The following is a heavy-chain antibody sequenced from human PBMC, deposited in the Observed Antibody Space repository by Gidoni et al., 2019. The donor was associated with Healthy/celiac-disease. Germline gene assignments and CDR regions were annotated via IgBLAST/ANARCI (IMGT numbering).Heavy chain of an antibody. CDR1: GGSISSSSYY. D-gene: IGHD3-22*01. CDR2: IYYSGST. J-gene: IGHJ4*02. CDR3: ARQGRITMIVVGLLDY. V-gene: IGHV4-39*01. Sequence: QLQLQESGPGLVKPSETLSLPCTVSGGSISSSSYYWGWIRQPPGKGLEWIGSIYYSGSTYYNPSLKSRVTISVDTSKNQFSLKLSSVTAADTAVYYCARQGRITMIVVGLLDYWGQGTLVTVSS.